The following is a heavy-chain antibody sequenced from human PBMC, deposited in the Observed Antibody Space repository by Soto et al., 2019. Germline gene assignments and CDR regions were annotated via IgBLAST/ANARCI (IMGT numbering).Heavy chain of an antibody. D-gene: IGHD3-10*01. CDR1: GGSISSGDYY. CDR3: ARVGGFGATTIDY. Sequence: QVQLQESGPGLVKPSQTLSLTCTVSGGSISSGDYYWSWIRQPPGKGLEWIGYIYYSGSTYYNPSIKSGVTISVDTSKNQFSLKLSSVTAEDTVVYYCARVGGFGATTIDYWGQGTLVTVSS. CDR2: IYYSGST. J-gene: IGHJ4*02. V-gene: IGHV4-30-4*01.